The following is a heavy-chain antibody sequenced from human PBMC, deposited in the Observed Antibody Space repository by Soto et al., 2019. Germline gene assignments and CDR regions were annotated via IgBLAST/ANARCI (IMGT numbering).Heavy chain of an antibody. J-gene: IGHJ4*02. CDR2: IDPSDSYT. Sequence: GESLKISCKGSGYSFTSYWISWVRQMPGKGLEWMGRIDPSDSYTNYSPSFQGHVTISADKSISTAYLQWSSLKASDTAMYYCARQRSWRAAPFDYWGQGTLVTVSS. CDR1: GYSFTSYW. D-gene: IGHD2-15*01. CDR3: ARQRSWRAAPFDY. V-gene: IGHV5-10-1*01.